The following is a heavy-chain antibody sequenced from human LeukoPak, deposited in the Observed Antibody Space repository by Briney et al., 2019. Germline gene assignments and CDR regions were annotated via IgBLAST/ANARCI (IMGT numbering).Heavy chain of an antibody. CDR2: ISAYNGNT. CDR3: ARDPHFYDSSGYPYFDY. V-gene: IGHV1-18*01. Sequence: GASVKVSCRTSGYSFTDYYMHWVRQAPGQGLEWMGWISAYNGNTNYAQKLQGIVTMTTDTSTSTAYMELRSLRSDDTAVYYCARDPHFYDSSGYPYFDYWGQGTLVTVSS. J-gene: IGHJ4*02. CDR1: GYSFTDYY. D-gene: IGHD3-22*01.